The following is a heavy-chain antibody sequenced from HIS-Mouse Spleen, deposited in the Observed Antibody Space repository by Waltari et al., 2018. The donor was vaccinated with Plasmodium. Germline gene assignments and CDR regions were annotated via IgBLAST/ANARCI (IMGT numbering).Heavy chain of an antibody. CDR2: INHSGST. CDR3: ARGRVLGTSSGYFDL. D-gene: IGHD3-10*01. CDR1: GGSFSGYY. Sequence: QVQLQQWGAGLLKPSETLSLTCAVYGGSFSGYYWTWIRQTPGKGLEWIWEINHSGSTNYNPSLKSRVTISVDTSKNQFSLKLSSVTAADTAVYYCARGRVLGTSSGYFDLWGRGTLVTVSS. V-gene: IGHV4-34*01. J-gene: IGHJ2*01.